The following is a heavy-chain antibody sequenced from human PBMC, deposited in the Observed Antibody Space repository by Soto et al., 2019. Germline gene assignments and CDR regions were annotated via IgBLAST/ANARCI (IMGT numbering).Heavy chain of an antibody. Sequence: GGSLRLSCAASGFTFDDYAMHWVRQAPGKGLEWVSGISWNSGSIGYADSVKGRFTISRDNAKNSLYLQMNSLRAEDTALYYCAKETYYDILTGYMASRGMDVWGQGTTVTVS. CDR3: AKETYYDILTGYMASRGMDV. J-gene: IGHJ6*02. CDR2: ISWNSGSI. CDR1: GFTFDDYA. V-gene: IGHV3-9*01. D-gene: IGHD3-9*01.